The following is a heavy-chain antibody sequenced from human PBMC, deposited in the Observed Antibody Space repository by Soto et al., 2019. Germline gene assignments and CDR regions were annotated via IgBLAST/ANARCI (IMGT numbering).Heavy chain of an antibody. D-gene: IGHD1-26*01. J-gene: IGHJ3*02. Sequence: QVQLVQSGAEVKKPGASVKVSCKTSGYTFSNYGINWVRQAPGQGLEWMGWISPHNGNTTSAQRLQGRVTMTTDTPMTTAYLELRSLSFDDTAVDYCARARAGSFAFDIWGQGTLVTVSS. V-gene: IGHV1-18*01. CDR1: GYTFSNYG. CDR3: ARARAGSFAFDI. CDR2: ISPHNGNT.